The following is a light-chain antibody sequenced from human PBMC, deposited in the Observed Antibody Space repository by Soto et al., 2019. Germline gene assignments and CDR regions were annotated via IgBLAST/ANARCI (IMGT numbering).Light chain of an antibody. J-gene: IGLJ1*01. CDR3: FSYTSSGTYV. Sequence: QSALNQPAYVSGSPGQSITISCTGTSSDVGNSTYVSWYQQHPGKAPKLMIYEVSNRPSGVSNRFSGSKSGNTASLTISGLQAEDETDYYFFSYTSSGTYVFGTGTKV. CDR1: SSDVGNSTY. CDR2: EVS. V-gene: IGLV2-14*01.